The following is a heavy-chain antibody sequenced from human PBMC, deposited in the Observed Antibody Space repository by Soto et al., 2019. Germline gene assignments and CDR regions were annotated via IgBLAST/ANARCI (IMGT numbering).Heavy chain of an antibody. CDR3: AKDWTTRQVPQYFFAF. D-gene: IGHD3-3*01. CDR2: ISYEGSRK. Sequence: PGGSLRLSCAASGFTFSAYGMHWVRQAPGKGLEWLAVISYEGSRKFYADSVKGRFTISRDDSENSVYLQMNSLRPEDTSIYYCAKDWTTRQVPQYFFAFSGQGTLLTVSS. J-gene: IGHJ4*01. CDR1: GFTFSAYG. V-gene: IGHV3-30*18.